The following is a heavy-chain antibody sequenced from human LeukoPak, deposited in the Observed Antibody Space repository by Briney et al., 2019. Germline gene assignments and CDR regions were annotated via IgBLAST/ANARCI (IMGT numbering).Heavy chain of an antibody. J-gene: IGHJ5*02. Sequence: SETLSLTCTVSGVSISSSAYSWDWIRQPPGKGLEWIGNIYYSGTTSYNPSLKSRVTISVDTSKNQFSLNLSSLTAADTAVYYCATRPGYTRPDPWGLGILVTVSS. CDR3: ATRPGYTRPDP. V-gene: IGHV4-39*01. D-gene: IGHD6-13*01. CDR2: IYYSGTT. CDR1: GVSISSSAYS.